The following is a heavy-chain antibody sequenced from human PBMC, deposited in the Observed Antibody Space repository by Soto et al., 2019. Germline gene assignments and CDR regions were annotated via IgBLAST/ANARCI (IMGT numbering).Heavy chain of an antibody. D-gene: IGHD6-19*01. J-gene: IGHJ6*02. V-gene: IGHV1-69*02. CDR2: IIPILGIA. Sequence: QVQLVQSGAEVKKPGSSVKVSCKASGGTFSSYTISWVRQAPGQGLEWMGRIIPILGIANYAQKFQGRVTITADKSPCTAYMELRSLRSEDTAVYYCASGQWHTPSYYYYGMDVWGQGTTVTVSS. CDR3: ASGQWHTPSYYYYGMDV. CDR1: GGTFSSYT.